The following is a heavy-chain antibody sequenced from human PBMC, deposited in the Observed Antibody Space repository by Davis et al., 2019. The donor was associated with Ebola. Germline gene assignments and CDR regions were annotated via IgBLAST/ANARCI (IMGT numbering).Heavy chain of an antibody. J-gene: IGHJ6*02. CDR2: ISSSSSYI. CDR3: ARYSLYYYYYGMDV. V-gene: IGHV3-21*01. CDR1: GFTFSSYS. D-gene: IGHD3-16*02. Sequence: GESLKISCAASGFTFSSYSMNWVRQAPGKGLEWVSSISSSSSYIYYADSVKGRFTISRDNAKNSLYLQMNSLRAEDTAVYYCARYSLYYYYYGMDVWGQGTTVTVSS.